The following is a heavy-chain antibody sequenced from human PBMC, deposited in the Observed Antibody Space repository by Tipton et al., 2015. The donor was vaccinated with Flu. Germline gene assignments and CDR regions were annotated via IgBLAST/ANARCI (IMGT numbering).Heavy chain of an antibody. CDR2: IYFTGNT. J-gene: IGHJ4*02. D-gene: IGHD2-15*01. CDR1: GGSISSHY. Sequence: TLSLTCTVTGGSISSHYWSWIRQPPGKGLEWIGYIYFTGNTNYNPYLKSRVTTLVDMSKNQFSLNLTSVTAADTAVYYCARGGGSHSDWGQGTRVSVSS. CDR3: ARGGGSHSD. V-gene: IGHV4-59*11.